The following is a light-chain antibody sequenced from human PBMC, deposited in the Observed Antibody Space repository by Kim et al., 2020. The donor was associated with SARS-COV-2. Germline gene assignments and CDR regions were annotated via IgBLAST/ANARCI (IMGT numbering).Light chain of an antibody. CDR1: ILTNKY. V-gene: IGLV3-27*01. CDR3: YSAADNNLV. J-gene: IGLJ3*02. Sequence: SYELTQPSSVSVSPGQTANITCSGDILTNKYSRWFQQKPGQAPMLVIYKDDERPSGIPERFSGSSSGTTVTLTISGAQVEDEADYYCYSAADNNLVFGGGTQLTVL. CDR2: KDD.